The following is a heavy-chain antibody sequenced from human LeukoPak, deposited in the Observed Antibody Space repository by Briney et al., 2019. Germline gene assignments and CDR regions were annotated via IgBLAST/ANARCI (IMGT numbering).Heavy chain of an antibody. D-gene: IGHD2-21*02. CDR1: GYTFTGYY. Sequence: ASVKVSCKASGYTFTGYYMHWVRQATGQGLEWMGWMNPNSGNTGYAQKFQGRVTMTRNTSISTAYMELSSLRSEDTAVYYCARGVEAYCGGDCPYYYYYYMDVWGKGATVTISS. CDR3: ARGVEAYCGGDCPYYYYYYMDV. V-gene: IGHV1-8*02. CDR2: MNPNSGNT. J-gene: IGHJ6*03.